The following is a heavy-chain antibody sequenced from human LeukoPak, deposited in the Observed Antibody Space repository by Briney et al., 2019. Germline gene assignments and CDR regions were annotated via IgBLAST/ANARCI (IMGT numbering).Heavy chain of an antibody. CDR3: ARGGEAYCSGGSCSYFDY. V-gene: IGHV3-21*01. D-gene: IGHD2-15*01. CDR1: GFTFSSYW. CDR2: ISGSSSYI. Sequence: PGGSLRLSCAASGFTFSSYWMSWVRQAPGKGLEWVSSISGSSSYIYYADSVKGRFTISRDNAKKSLYLQMNSLRVEDTAVYYCARGGEAYCSGGSCSYFDYWGQGTLVTVSS. J-gene: IGHJ4*02.